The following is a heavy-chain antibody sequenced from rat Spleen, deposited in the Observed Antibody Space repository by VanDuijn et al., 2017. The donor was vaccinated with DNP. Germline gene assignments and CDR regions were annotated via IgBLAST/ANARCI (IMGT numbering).Heavy chain of an antibody. V-gene: IGHV5-31*01. Sequence: EVKLVESGGGPVQPGRSLKLSCVASGFIFSNYWMTWIRQAPGKGLEWVASISNTGGNIYYPDSVKGRFTISRDNAKSTLYLQMDSLRSEDTATYYCTRKYTTDYYWYFDFWGPGT. CDR3: TRKYTTDYYWYFDF. D-gene: IGHD1-6*01. CDR1: GFIFSNYW. J-gene: IGHJ1*01. CDR2: ISNTGGNI.